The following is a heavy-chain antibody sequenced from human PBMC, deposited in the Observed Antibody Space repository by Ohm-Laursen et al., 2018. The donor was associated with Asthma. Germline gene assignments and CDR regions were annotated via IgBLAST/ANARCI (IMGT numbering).Heavy chain of an antibody. D-gene: IGHD3-22*01. CDR2: IKQDGSEK. J-gene: IGHJ4*02. Sequence: SLRLSCTASGFTFSTYWMTWVRQAPGKGLEWVANIKQDGSEKYYVDSVKGRFTISRDNAKNSLYLQMNSLRAEDTAVYYCARGRYYDRLDYWGQGTLVTVSS. V-gene: IGHV3-7*05. CDR1: GFTFSTYW. CDR3: ARGRYYDRLDY.